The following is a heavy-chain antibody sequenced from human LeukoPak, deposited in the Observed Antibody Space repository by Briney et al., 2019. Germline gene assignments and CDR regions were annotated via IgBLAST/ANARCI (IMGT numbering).Heavy chain of an antibody. V-gene: IGHV3-43*02. CDR1: GFTFDDYA. Sequence: GGSLRLSRAASGFTFDDYAMHWVRQAPGRGLEWVSLISGDGGSTYYADSVKGRFTISRDNSKNSLYLQMNSLRTEDTALYYCATNVVVPAAMSYYYYGMDVWGQGTTVTVSS. CDR3: ATNVVVPAAMSYYYYGMDV. J-gene: IGHJ6*02. D-gene: IGHD2-2*01. CDR2: ISGDGGST.